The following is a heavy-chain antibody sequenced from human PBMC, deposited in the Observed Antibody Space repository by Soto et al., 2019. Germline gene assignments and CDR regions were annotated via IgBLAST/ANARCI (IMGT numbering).Heavy chain of an antibody. D-gene: IGHD3-10*01. J-gene: IGHJ4*02. Sequence: GGSLRLSCAASGFTFSSYAMSWVRQAPGKGLEWVSAISGSGGSTYYADSVKGRFTISRDNSKNTLYLQMNSLRAEDTAVYYCAKIGDVLLWFGELFSDYWGQGTLVTVS. CDR2: ISGSGGST. CDR3: AKIGDVLLWFGELFSDY. CDR1: GFTFSSYA. V-gene: IGHV3-23*01.